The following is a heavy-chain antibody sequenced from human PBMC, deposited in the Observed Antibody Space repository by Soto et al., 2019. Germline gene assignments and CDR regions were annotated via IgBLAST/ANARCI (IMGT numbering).Heavy chain of an antibody. CDR1: VFTFSSYD. Sequence: VGSLRLSCASSVFTFSSYDMHCVRQSTGKGLEWVSAIGTAGDTYYPGSVKGRFTISRENAKNSLYLQMNSLRAGDTAVYYCARAPLAAGPYYYGMEVWGQGTTVTVS. V-gene: IGHV3-13*01. CDR2: IGTAGDT. D-gene: IGHD6-13*01. J-gene: IGHJ6*01. CDR3: ARAPLAAGPYYYGMEV.